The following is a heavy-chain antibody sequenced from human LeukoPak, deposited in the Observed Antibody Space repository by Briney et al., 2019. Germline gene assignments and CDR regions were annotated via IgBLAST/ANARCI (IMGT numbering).Heavy chain of an antibody. J-gene: IGHJ4*02. CDR2: IYYSGTT. CDR3: ARIQSSSSPFDY. CDR1: GGSVSSNY. D-gene: IGHD2-2*01. V-gene: IGHV4-59*02. Sequence: PSETLSLTCTVSGGSVSSNYWSWIWQPPGKGLEWIGYIYYSGTTTYNPSLESRFTISVDTSKNQFSLRLSSVTAADTAVYYCARIQSSSSPFDYWGQGTLVTVSS.